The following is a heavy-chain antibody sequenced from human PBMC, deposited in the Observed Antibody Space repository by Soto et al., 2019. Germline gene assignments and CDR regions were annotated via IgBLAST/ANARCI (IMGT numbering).Heavy chain of an antibody. CDR3: AKDRDFHYDYSGSDS. CDR2: ISYDGTTN. J-gene: IGHJ4*02. V-gene: IGHV3-30*18. Sequence: QVQLVESGGGVVQPGRSLRLSCAASGFTFSSYDMHWVRQAPGKGLEWVAFISYDGTTNYYVDSVKGRFTISRDNSRDTLLLQMNSLRAEDTAVDYCAKDRDFHYDYSGSDSWGQGTLVSVSS. D-gene: IGHD1-26*01. CDR1: GFTFSSYD.